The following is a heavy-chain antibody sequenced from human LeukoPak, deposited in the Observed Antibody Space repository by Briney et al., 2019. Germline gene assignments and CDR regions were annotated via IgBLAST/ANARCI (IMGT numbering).Heavy chain of an antibody. D-gene: IGHD3-10*01. CDR3: ARGPIGGLDY. CDR2: INPNSGGT. CDR1: EYTFTGFF. J-gene: IGHJ4*02. V-gene: IGHV1-2*02. Sequence: ASVKVSCKTSEYTFTGFFIHWVRQAPGQGLEWMGWINPNSGGTNYAQNFQGRFTMTRDTSISTAYMELGSLRADDTAVYFCARGPIGGLDYWGQGTLVTVSS.